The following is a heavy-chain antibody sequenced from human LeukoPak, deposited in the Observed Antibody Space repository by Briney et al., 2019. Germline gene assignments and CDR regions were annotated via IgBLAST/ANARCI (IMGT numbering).Heavy chain of an antibody. V-gene: IGHV4-34*01. CDR3: ARIDCSSTSCSFDY. D-gene: IGHD2-2*01. Sequence: SETLSLTCAVYGGSFSGYYWGWIRQPPGKGLEWIGEINHSGSTNYNPSLKSRVTISVDTSKNQFSLKLSSVTAADTAVYYCARIDCSSTSCSFDYWGQGTLVTVSS. CDR2: INHSGST. J-gene: IGHJ4*02. CDR1: GGSFSGYY.